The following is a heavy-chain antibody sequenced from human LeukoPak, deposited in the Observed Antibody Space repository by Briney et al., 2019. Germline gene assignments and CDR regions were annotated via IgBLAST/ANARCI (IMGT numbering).Heavy chain of an antibody. CDR3: NRVTGDYYGSDEIYYFDY. CDR1: GFTFGDYA. Sequence: GGSLRLSCTASGFTFGDYAMSWFRQAPGKGLEWVGFIRSKAYGGTTEYAASVKGRFTISRDDSKSIAYLHMNSLKTEDTAVYYCNRVTGDYYGSDEIYYFDYWGQGTLVTVSS. V-gene: IGHV3-49*03. CDR2: IRSKAYGGTT. D-gene: IGHD3-10*01. J-gene: IGHJ4*02.